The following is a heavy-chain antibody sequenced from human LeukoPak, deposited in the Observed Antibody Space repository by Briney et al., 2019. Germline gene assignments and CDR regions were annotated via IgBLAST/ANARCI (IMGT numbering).Heavy chain of an antibody. CDR1: GFTLSDYY. D-gene: IGHD2-15*01. Sequence: GGSLRLSCAASGFTLSDYYMSWIRQAPGKGLEWVSYISSSGSSMFYADSVKGRFTISRDNAKNSLYLQMNGLRAEDTAMYYCARAGYCSGGSCLNWFDPWGQGTLVTVSS. J-gene: IGHJ5*02. CDR3: ARAGYCSGGSCLNWFDP. V-gene: IGHV3-11*01. CDR2: ISSSGSSM.